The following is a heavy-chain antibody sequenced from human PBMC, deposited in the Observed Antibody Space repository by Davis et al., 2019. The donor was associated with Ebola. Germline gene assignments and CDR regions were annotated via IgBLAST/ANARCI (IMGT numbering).Heavy chain of an antibody. D-gene: IGHD6-19*01. Sequence: GESLKISCAASGFTFSSYWMHWVRQAPGKGLVWVSRINSDGSSTSYADSVKGRFTISRDNAKNSLYLQMNSLRAEDAAVYYCARVLRYSSGWYDLGYWGQGTLVTVSS. CDR1: GFTFSSYW. J-gene: IGHJ4*02. V-gene: IGHV3-74*01. CDR3: ARVLRYSSGWYDLGY. CDR2: INSDGSST.